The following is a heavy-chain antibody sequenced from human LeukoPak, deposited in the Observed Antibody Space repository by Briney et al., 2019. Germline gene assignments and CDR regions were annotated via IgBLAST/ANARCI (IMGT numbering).Heavy chain of an antibody. Sequence: RWVRQVPGQGLEWMGRIIPILGIANYAQKFQGRVTITADKSTSTAYMELSSLRSEDTAVYYCARDRVPAATLDIWGQGTMVTVSS. J-gene: IGHJ3*02. CDR3: ARDRVPAATLDI. V-gene: IGHV1-69*04. CDR2: IIPILGIA. D-gene: IGHD2-2*01.